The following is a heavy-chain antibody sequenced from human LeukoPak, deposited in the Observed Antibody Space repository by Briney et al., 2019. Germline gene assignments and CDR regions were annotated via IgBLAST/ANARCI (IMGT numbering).Heavy chain of an antibody. Sequence: SETLSLTCTVSGASVSSDYWSWIRQSPGKELEWIGYIYHSGHTMSNPSLKSRVSLSLDTSNNQFSLKLSSVTAADTAVYYCARHPFQYPFDHWGQGTVVSVSS. CDR3: ARHPFQYPFDH. CDR1: GASVSSDY. CDR2: IYHSGHT. D-gene: IGHD2/OR15-2a*01. J-gene: IGHJ5*02. V-gene: IGHV4-59*08.